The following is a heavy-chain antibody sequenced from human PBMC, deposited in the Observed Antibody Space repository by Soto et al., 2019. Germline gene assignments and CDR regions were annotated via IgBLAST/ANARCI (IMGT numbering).Heavy chain of an antibody. V-gene: IGHV1-18*01. J-gene: IGHJ4*02. Sequence: ASVKVSCKASGYTFTSYGISWVRQAPGQGLEWMGWISAYNGNTNYAQKLQGRVTMTTDKSKSQFSLKLNSVTAADTAVYYCARLEGLATISYYFDHWGQGTLVTVSS. D-gene: IGHD3-9*01. CDR1: GYTFTSYG. CDR3: ARLEGLATISYYFDH. CDR2: ISAYNGNT.